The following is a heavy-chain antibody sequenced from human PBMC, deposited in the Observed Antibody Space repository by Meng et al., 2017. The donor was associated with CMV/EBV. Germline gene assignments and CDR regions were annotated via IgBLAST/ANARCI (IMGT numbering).Heavy chain of an antibody. D-gene: IGHD4-11*01. CDR3: ARWNWVTTGFDY. Sequence: GESLKISCAASGFTFSSYAMHWVRQAPGKGLEWVAVISYDGSNKYYADSVKGRLTISRDNAKNSLYLQMNSLRAEDTAVYYCARWNWVTTGFDYWGQGTLVTVSS. J-gene: IGHJ4*02. CDR2: ISYDGSNK. V-gene: IGHV3-30*04. CDR1: GFTFSSYA.